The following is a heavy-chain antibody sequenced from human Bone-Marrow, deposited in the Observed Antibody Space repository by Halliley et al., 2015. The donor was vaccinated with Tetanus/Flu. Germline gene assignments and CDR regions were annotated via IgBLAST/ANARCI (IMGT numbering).Heavy chain of an antibody. CDR2: VTPYNGDT. Sequence: QVQLVQSGAEVKRPGATVKVSCKASGYTFMTFSINWARQAPGQGLDWVGWVTPYNGDTRYAQSLQGRVTMTTDTSTSAAYMELRGLKSDDTAGYCCARDAFAGSHDYRGQGTLVTVSS. CDR3: ARDAFAGSHDY. D-gene: IGHD3-10*01. J-gene: IGHJ4*02. CDR1: GYTFMTFS. V-gene: IGHV1-18*01.